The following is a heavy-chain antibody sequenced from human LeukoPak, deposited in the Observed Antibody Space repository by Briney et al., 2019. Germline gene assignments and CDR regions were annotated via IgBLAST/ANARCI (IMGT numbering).Heavy chain of an antibody. V-gene: IGHV3-33*01. CDR1: GFTFSSYG. CDR3: AREKRSGSSYWSYYYGMDV. J-gene: IGHJ6*02. Sequence: TGGSLRLSCAASGFTFSSYGMHWVRQAPGKGLEWVAVIWYDGSNKYYADSVKGRFTISRDNSKNTLYLQMNSLRAEDTAVYYCAREKRSGSSYWSYYYGMDVWGQGTTVTVSS. CDR2: IWYDGSNK. D-gene: IGHD1-26*01.